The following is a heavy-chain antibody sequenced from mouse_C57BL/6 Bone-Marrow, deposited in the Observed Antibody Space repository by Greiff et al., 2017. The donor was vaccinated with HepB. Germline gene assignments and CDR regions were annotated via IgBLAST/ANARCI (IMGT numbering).Heavy chain of an antibody. CDR3: ARAPITTVVATEYFDV. J-gene: IGHJ1*03. CDR1: GYTFTSYW. CDR2: IYPGSGST. D-gene: IGHD1-1*01. Sequence: QVQLQQSGAELVKPGASVKMSCKASGYTFTSYWITWVKQRPGQGLEWIGDIYPGSGSTNYNEKFKSKATLTVDTSSSTAYMQLSSLTSEDSAVYYCARAPITTVVATEYFDVWGTGTTVTVSS. V-gene: IGHV1-55*01.